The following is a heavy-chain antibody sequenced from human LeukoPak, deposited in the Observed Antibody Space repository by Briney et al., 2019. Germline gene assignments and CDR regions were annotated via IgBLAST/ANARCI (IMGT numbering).Heavy chain of an antibody. V-gene: IGHV3-23*01. D-gene: IGHD1-7*01. CDR2: IGGSGTGS. J-gene: IGHJ4*02. Sequence: GGSLRLSCAASGFAFRSYAMSWVRQAPGKGLEWVSAIGGSGTGSYYAGSVKDRFTLSRDNSKNTLYLQMNSLRAEDTAVYYCAKDLPGTGAYDYWGQGALVTVSS. CDR3: AKDLPGTGAYDY. CDR1: GFAFRSYA.